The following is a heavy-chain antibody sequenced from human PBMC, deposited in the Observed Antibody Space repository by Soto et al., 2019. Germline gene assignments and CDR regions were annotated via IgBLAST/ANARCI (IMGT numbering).Heavy chain of an antibody. Sequence: EVQLVESGGGLVQPGGSLRLSCAASGFTFSSYWMSWVRQAPGKGLEWVANIKQDGSEKYYVDSVKGRFTISRDNAKNSLYLQMNSLRAEDTAVYYCARDAFYGDYGLDAFDIWGQGTMVTVSS. CDR1: GFTFSSYW. V-gene: IGHV3-7*01. J-gene: IGHJ3*02. CDR2: IKQDGSEK. D-gene: IGHD4-17*01. CDR3: ARDAFYGDYGLDAFDI.